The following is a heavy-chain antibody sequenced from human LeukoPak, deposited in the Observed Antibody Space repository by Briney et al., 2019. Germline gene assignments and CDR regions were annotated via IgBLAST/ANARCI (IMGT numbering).Heavy chain of an antibody. V-gene: IGHV4-39*07. J-gene: IGHJ3*02. CDR1: GGSISSSSYY. CDR2: IYYSGST. CDR3: ARSSYYYAADAFDI. D-gene: IGHD3-10*01. Sequence: TSETLSLTCTVSGGSISSSSYYWGWIRQPPGKGLEWIGSIYYSGSTYYNPSLKSRVTISVDTSKNQFSLKLSSVTAADTAVYYCARSSYYYAADAFDIWGQGTMVTVSS.